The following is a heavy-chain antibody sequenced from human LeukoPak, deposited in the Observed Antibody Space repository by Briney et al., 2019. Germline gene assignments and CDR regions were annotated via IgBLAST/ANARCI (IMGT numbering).Heavy chain of an antibody. J-gene: IGHJ6*03. CDR1: GFTFSSYA. CDR3: TRVPVVRGVRSGYHYYMDV. D-gene: IGHD3-10*01. Sequence: PGGSLRLSCAASGFTFSSYAMSWVRQAPGKGLEWVSAISGSGGSTYYADSVKGRFTISRDNSKNTLYLQMNSLRAEDTAVYYCTRVPVVRGVRSGYHYYMDVWGKGTTVTVSS. CDR2: ISGSGGST. V-gene: IGHV3-23*01.